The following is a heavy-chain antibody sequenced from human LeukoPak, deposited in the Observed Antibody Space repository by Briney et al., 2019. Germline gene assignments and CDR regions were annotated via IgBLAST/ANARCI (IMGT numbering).Heavy chain of an antibody. D-gene: IGHD3-22*01. CDR1: GFTFSXXX. V-gene: IGHV3-21*01. CDR3: ARGGSSGPYYFDY. J-gene: IGHJ4*02. CDR2: ISSGSTYI. Sequence: GRSLRLSCAASGFTFSXXXXXXXXXXXXXXXXXXSSISSGSTYISYXXSXXXXXTIXXXNAKNSLYLQMNSLRAEDTAVYYCARGGSSGPYYFDYWGQGTLVPVSS.